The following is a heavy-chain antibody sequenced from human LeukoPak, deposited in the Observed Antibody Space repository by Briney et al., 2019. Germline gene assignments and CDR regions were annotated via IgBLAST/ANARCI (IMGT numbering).Heavy chain of an antibody. CDR3: AKAARYFDWLPYFDS. Sequence: PGGSLRLSCPASVFTFLDNALHWVRQTPCRGLAGISLISGDGGSRDYADSVKGRFTVSRDNSKISLYLQMNSLRTDDTAFYFCAKAARYFDWLPYFDSWGQGTLVTVSS. D-gene: IGHD3-9*01. CDR1: VFTFLDNA. V-gene: IGHV3-43*02. CDR2: ISGDGGSR. J-gene: IGHJ4*02.